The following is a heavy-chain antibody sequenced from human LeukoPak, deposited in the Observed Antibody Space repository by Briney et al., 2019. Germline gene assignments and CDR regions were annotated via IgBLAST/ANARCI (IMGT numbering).Heavy chain of an antibody. J-gene: IGHJ4*02. V-gene: IGHV4-39*07. CDR1: GSTFSSYE. CDR2: IYYSGST. Sequence: GSLRLSCAASGSTFSSYEMNWVRQTPGKGLEWIGSIYYSGSTYYKSSLKSRVTISLDTSKNQFSLKLSSVTAADTAVYYCARARHGYIYGYRPNELGHFFDYWGQGTLVTVSS. CDR3: ARARHGYIYGYRPNELGHFFDY. D-gene: IGHD5-18*01.